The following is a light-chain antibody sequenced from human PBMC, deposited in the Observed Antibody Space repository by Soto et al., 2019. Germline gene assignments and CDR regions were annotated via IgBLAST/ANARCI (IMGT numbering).Light chain of an antibody. V-gene: IGLV2-23*01. Sequence: QSVLTQPASVSGSPGQSITISCTGTSSDVGSYNLVSWYQQHPGKAPKLMIYEGSKRPSGVSNRFSGSKSGNTASLTISGLQAEDEADYYCCSYAGSSTPRIGGGTQLTV. CDR2: EGS. CDR1: SSDVGSYNL. CDR3: CSYAGSSTPR. J-gene: IGLJ2*01.